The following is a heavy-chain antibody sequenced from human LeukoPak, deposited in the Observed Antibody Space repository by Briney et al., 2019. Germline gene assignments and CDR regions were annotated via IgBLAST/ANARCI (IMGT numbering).Heavy chain of an antibody. CDR2: ISWNSGSI. D-gene: IGHD1-26*01. Sequence: PGRSLRLSCAASGFTFDDYAMHWVRQAPGKGLEWVSGISWNSGSIGYADSVKGRFTISRDNAKNSLYLQMNSLRAEDTALYYCAKDSSGWELLNFDYWGQGTLVTVSS. V-gene: IGHV3-9*01. J-gene: IGHJ4*02. CDR1: GFTFDDYA. CDR3: AKDSSGWELLNFDY.